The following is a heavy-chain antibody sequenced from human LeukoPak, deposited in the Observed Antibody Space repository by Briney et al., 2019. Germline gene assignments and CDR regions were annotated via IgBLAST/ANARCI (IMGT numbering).Heavy chain of an antibody. J-gene: IGHJ4*02. V-gene: IGHV3-7*01. CDR3: ARDQALWFGEFAG. CDR1: GFTFSSYW. CDR2: IKQDGSEK. Sequence: PGGSLRLSCAASGFTFSSYWMSWVRQAPGKGPEWVANIKQDGSEKYYMDSVKGRLTISRDNAKNSLYLQMNSLRAEDTAVYYCARDQALWFGEFAGWGQGTLVTVSS. D-gene: IGHD3-10*01.